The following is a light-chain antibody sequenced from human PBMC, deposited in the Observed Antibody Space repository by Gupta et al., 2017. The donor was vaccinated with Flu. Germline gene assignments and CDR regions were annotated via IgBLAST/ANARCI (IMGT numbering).Light chain of an antibody. J-gene: IGLJ2*01. Sequence: SFELTQPPSVSVSPRQTARITCSGDALPKQYAYWYHQKPGQAPVLVIYKDTERPSGIPERFSGSGSGTTVTLTISGVQAEDEADYYCQSADSSGNVVFGGGTKLTVL. CDR2: KDT. CDR1: ALPKQY. V-gene: IGLV3-25*02. CDR3: QSADSSGNVV.